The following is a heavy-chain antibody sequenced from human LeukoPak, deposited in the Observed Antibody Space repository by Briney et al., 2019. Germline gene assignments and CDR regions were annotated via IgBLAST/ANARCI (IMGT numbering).Heavy chain of an antibody. Sequence: GGSLRLSCVASGFTFSSYSMNWVRQAPGKGLEWVSSISSDSSYIYYADSMKGRFTMSRDNAKKSLYLQMNSLRAEDTAVYYCAGDVGASAPDAFDIWGQGTMVTVSS. CDR2: ISSDSSYI. CDR1: GFTFSSYS. J-gene: IGHJ3*02. CDR3: AGDVGASAPDAFDI. V-gene: IGHV3-21*01. D-gene: IGHD1-26*01.